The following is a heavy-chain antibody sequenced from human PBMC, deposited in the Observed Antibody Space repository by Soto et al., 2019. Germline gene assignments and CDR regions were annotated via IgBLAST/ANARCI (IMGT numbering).Heavy chain of an antibody. CDR3: ARDPPDDSSGHYSFDY. D-gene: IGHD3-22*01. V-gene: IGHV3-33*01. CDR2: IWSEGMRR. Sequence: QVELVEFGGGVVQPGRSLRLSCAASGFTFHKYGFHWVRQAPGKGLEWVALIWSEGMRRYNEDSVKGPFTISRDNAQNTVYLQMNNLRIEDTAVYYCARDPPDDSSGHYSFDYWGQGTLVSV. J-gene: IGHJ4*02. CDR1: GFTFHKYG.